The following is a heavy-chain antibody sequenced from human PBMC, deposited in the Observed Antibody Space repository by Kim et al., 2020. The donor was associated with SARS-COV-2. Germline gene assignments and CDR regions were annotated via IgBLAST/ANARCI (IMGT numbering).Heavy chain of an antibody. CDR3: AMGYCSGGSCYGRGAFDS. Sequence: KSRFTIFRDNSKNTLYLQMNSLRAEDTAVYYCAMGYCSGGSCYGRGAFDSWGQGTLVTVSS. J-gene: IGHJ4*02. V-gene: IGHV3-30*03. D-gene: IGHD2-15*01.